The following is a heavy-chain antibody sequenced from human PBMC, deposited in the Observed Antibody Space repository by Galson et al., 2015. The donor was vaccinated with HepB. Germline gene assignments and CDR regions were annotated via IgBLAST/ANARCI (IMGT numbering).Heavy chain of an antibody. D-gene: IGHD3-9*01. CDR1: GYTFTSYY. CDR2: IKPSGGGT. J-gene: IGHJ6*02. V-gene: IGHV1-46*01. Sequence: SVKVSCKASGYTFTSYYMHWVRQAPGQGLEFMGIIKPSGGGTSYAQKFQDRVTMTRDTSTSTVYMELRSLRSEDTAVYYCARDAQLRYFDWLSKDYYGMDVWGQGTTVTVSS. CDR3: ARDAQLRYFDWLSKDYYGMDV.